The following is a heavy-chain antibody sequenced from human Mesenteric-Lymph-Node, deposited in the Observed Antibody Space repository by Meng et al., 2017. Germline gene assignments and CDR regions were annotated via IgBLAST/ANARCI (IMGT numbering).Heavy chain of an antibody. Sequence: GGSLRLSCAASCFTFSSYAMHGVRQAPGKGLEDVSAITTNGGSTYYADSVKGRFTISRDNSKNTLYLQMGSLRAEDMAVYYCARRGCSGGSCYLDYWGQGTLVTVSS. CDR2: ITTNGGST. CDR1: CFTFSSYA. CDR3: ARRGCSGGSCYLDY. V-gene: IGHV3-64*02. D-gene: IGHD2-15*01. J-gene: IGHJ4*02.